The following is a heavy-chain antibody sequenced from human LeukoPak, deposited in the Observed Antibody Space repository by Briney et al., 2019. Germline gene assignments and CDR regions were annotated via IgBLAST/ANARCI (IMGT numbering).Heavy chain of an antibody. CDR2: IQSTGTT. CDR1: GGSISNNY. CDR3: VRHGIEDPGRVLFDY. V-gene: IGHV4-59*08. D-gene: IGHD1-26*01. J-gene: IGHJ4*02. Sequence: SETLSLTCTVSGGSISNNYWSWVRQPPGKRLEWIAYIQSTGTTDYNPSLKSRVTISLDSSENQFSLKLSPLTAADTAIYYCVRHGIEDPGRVLFDYWGRGTLVTVSS.